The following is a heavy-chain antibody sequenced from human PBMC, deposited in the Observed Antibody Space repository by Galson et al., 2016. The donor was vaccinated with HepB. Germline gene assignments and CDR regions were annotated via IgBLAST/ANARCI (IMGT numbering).Heavy chain of an antibody. CDR2: IKEDGSRK. CDR1: GFTISTYW. CDR3: SAYCGGGSCHGVDY. V-gene: IGHV3-7*01. Sequence: SLRLSCAASGFTISTYWMTWVRQAPGKGLEWVANIKEDGSRKNYVDSVKGRFTISRDNAKNSLYLQMNSLRVEDTALYYCSAYCGGGSCHGVDYWGQGTQVTVSS. D-gene: IGHD2-21*01. J-gene: IGHJ4*02.